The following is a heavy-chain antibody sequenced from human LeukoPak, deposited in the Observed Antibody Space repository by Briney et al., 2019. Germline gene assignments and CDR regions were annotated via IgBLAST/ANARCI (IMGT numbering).Heavy chain of an antibody. D-gene: IGHD3-10*01. J-gene: IGHJ6*02. CDR1: GGSFSGYY. CDR2: TNHSGST. Sequence: SETLSLTCAVYGGSFSGYYWSWIRQPPGKGLEWIGETNHSGSTNYNPSLKSRVTISVDTSKNQFSLKLSSVTAADTAVYYCARGIVFGGRYYYYGMDVWGQGTTVTVSS. CDR3: ARGIVFGGRYYYYGMDV. V-gene: IGHV4-34*01.